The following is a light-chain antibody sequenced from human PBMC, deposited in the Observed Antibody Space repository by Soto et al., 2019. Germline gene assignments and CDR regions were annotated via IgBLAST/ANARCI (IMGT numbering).Light chain of an antibody. CDR1: QRITTY. CDR3: HHTYSTPYT. V-gene: IGKV1-39*01. J-gene: IGKJ2*01. CDR2: TSG. Sequence: IQMTQSPSSLSASVGDRVTITCRASQRITTYLNWYQQKPGEAPKLLISTSGTLQRGVPSRFSGSGSGTDFTLTISALRPEDFATYFCHHTYSTPYTFGQGTKLEIK.